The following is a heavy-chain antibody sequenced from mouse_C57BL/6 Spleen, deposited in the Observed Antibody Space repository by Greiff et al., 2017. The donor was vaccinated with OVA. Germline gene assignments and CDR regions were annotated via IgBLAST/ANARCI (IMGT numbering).Heavy chain of an antibody. V-gene: IGHV1-19*01. J-gene: IGHJ4*01. CDR3: ARSDGYPYYAMDY. Sequence: VQLQQSGPVLVKPGASVKMSCKASGYTFTDYYMNWVKQSHGKSLEWIGVINPYNGGTSYNQKFKGKATLTVDKSSSTAYMELNSLTSEDSAVYYCARSDGYPYYAMDYWGQGTSVTVSS. CDR2: INPYNGGT. D-gene: IGHD2-3*01. CDR1: GYTFTDYY.